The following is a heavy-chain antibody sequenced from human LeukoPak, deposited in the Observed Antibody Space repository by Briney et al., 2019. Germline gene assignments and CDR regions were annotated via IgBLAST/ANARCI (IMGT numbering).Heavy chain of an antibody. J-gene: IGHJ4*02. CDR1: GYTFTGYY. V-gene: IGHV1-3*01. CDR3: ANWNDVYYYFDY. Sequence: ASVKVSCKASGYTFTGYYIHWVRQAPGQRLEWMGWINAGNGNTKYSQKFQGRVTITRDTSASTAYMELSSLRSEDTAVYYCANWNDVYYYFDYWGQGTLVTVSS. CDR2: INAGNGNT. D-gene: IGHD1-1*01.